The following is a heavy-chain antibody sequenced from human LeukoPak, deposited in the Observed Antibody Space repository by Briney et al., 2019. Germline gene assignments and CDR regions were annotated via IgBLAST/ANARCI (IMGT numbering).Heavy chain of an antibody. V-gene: IGHV4-31*03. D-gene: IGHD6-19*01. CDR3: ATSLTGYSSDPVAFDI. CDR2: IYYSGST. Sequence: SETLSLTCTVSGGSISSGGYYWSWIRHHPGKGLEWIGYIYYSGSTYYNPSLKSRVTISVDTSKNQFSLKLSSVTAADTAVYYCATSLTGYSSDPVAFDIWGQGTMVTVSS. J-gene: IGHJ3*02. CDR1: GGSISSGGYY.